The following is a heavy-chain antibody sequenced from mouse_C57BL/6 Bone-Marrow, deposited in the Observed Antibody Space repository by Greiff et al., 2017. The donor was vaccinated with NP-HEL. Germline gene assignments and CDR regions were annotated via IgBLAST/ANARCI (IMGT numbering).Heavy chain of an antibody. D-gene: IGHD2-4*01. Sequence: QVQLQQSGAELARPGASVKLSCKASGYTFPSYGISWVKPRPGQGLEWIGEIYPRSGNTYYNEKFKGKATLTADKSSSTAYRELRSLTSEDSAVYFWARSGDYDGWFAYWGQGTLVTVSA. J-gene: IGHJ3*01. CDR3: ARSGDYDGWFAY. V-gene: IGHV1-81*01. CDR2: IYPRSGNT. CDR1: GYTFPSYG.